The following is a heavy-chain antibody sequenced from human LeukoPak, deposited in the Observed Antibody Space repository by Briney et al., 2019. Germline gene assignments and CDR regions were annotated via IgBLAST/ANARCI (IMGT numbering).Heavy chain of an antibody. CDR1: GGSIISNY. CDR3: ARVYQSAEYYFDY. D-gene: IGHD2-2*01. V-gene: IGHV4-59*01. J-gene: IGHJ4*02. CDR2: IYYTGST. Sequence: PSETLSLTCTVSGGSIISNYWSWLRQPPGKGLEWLGYIYYTGSTEYHPSLKSRVPISLDTSKNQFPLKLTSVTAADTAVYYCARVYQSAEYYFDYWGQGNLVSVSS.